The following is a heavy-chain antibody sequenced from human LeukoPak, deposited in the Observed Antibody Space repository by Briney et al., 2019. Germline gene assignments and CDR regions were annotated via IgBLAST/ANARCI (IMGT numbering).Heavy chain of an antibody. CDR2: IYYSGST. V-gene: IGHV4-39*07. CDR1: GGSISSSSYY. Sequence: SETLSLTCSVSGGSISSSSYYWGWIRQPPGKGLECIGSIYYSGSTYYNPSLKSRVTISVDTSKNQFSLKLSSVTAADTAVYYCARDYSGSYYGWFDPWGQGTLVTVSS. D-gene: IGHD1-26*01. CDR3: ARDYSGSYYGWFDP. J-gene: IGHJ5*02.